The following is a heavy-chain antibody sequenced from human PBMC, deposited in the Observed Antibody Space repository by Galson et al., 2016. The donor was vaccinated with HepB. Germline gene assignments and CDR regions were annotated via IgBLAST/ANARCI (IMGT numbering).Heavy chain of an antibody. D-gene: IGHD2-15*01. CDR3: VQASPRVYCIGDKCLSYFAS. Sequence: SLRLSCATSGFTFDDYAMHWVRQAPGKGLEWVSGISWDSSTLAYAASVKGRFAISRDNAKNALYLQMNSLRSEDTAFYYCVQASPRVYCIGDKCLSYFASWGQGTPVTVSS. CDR1: GFTFDDYA. J-gene: IGHJ4*02. V-gene: IGHV3-9*01. CDR2: ISWDSSTL.